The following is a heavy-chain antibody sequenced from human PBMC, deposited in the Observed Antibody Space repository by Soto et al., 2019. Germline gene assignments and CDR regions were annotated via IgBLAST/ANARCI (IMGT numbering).Heavy chain of an antibody. CDR3: ARGSSWYFDL. J-gene: IGHJ2*01. CDR1: GASISSYY. D-gene: IGHD6-19*01. V-gene: IGHV4-59*01. CDR2: IHSTGST. Sequence: SETLSLTCAVSGASISSYYCSWIRQPPGKGLEWIGFIHSTGSTNYNPSLKSRVTISLDTSKKQFSLKLTSVTAADTAVYYCARGSSWYFDLWGRGSLVTVYS.